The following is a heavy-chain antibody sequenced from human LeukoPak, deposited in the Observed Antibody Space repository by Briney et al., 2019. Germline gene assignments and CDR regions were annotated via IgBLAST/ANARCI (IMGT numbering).Heavy chain of an antibody. V-gene: IGHV4-38-2*02. CDR2: IYHSGST. J-gene: IGHJ5*02. CDR3: ARGGGPPRPPENWFDP. D-gene: IGHD3-16*01. CDR1: GYSISSGYY. Sequence: SETLSLTCTVSGYSISSGYYWGWIRPPPGKGLEWIGSIYHSGSTYYNPSLKSRVTISVDTSKNQFSLKLSSVTAADTAVYYCARGGGPPRPPENWFDPWGQGTLVTVSS.